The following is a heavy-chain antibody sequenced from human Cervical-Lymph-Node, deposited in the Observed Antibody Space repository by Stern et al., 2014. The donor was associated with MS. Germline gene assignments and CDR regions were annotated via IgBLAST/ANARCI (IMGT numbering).Heavy chain of an antibody. CDR2: IYSSGTT. Sequence: QVQLQESGPGLVKPSQTLSLTCTVSGDSISSGNYYWSWIRQPAGKGLEWIGRIYSSGTTYYNPSLRSPVTISIDTSNNQFSRKLSCVTATDTAVYYCATQGRALAPDWGQGTLVTVSS. J-gene: IGHJ4*02. CDR3: ATQGRALAPD. CDR1: GDSISSGNYY. V-gene: IGHV4-61*02.